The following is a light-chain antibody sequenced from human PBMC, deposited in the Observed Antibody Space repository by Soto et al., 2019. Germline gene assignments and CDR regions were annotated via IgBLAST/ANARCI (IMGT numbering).Light chain of an antibody. V-gene: IGKV1-33*01. CDR2: DAS. J-gene: IGKJ3*01. CDR1: HDISNY. CDR3: QQYDNLPYT. Sequence: DIQMTQSPSSLSASVGDRVTMTCQARHDISNYLNWYQQKPGKAPKLLIYDASNLETGVPSRFSGSRSGTDFTFTISSLQPEDIATYYCQQYDNLPYTFGPGTKVDFK.